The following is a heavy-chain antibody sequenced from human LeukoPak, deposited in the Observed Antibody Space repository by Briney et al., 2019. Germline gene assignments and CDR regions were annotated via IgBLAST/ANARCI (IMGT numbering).Heavy chain of an antibody. CDR2: IYYSGST. Sequence: SETLSLTCTVSGGSISSYYWSWIRQPPGKGLEWIGYIYYSGSTNYNPSLKSRVTISVDTSKNQFSLKLSSVTAADTAVYYCAGGYSGYEEFVANFDYWGQGTLVTVSS. D-gene: IGHD5-12*01. CDR1: GGSISSYY. J-gene: IGHJ4*02. V-gene: IGHV4-59*08. CDR3: AGGYSGYEEFVANFDY.